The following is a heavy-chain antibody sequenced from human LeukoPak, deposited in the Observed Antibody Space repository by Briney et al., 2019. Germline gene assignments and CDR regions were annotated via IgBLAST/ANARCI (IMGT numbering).Heavy chain of an antibody. CDR2: IYYSGST. J-gene: IGHJ6*02. V-gene: IGHV4-61*08. D-gene: IGHD4-23*01. CDR1: GGSISSGGYS. Sequence: SQTLSLTCAVSGGSISSGGYSWSWIRQPPGKGLEWIGYIYYSGSTNYNPSLKSRVTISVDASKNQFSLKLSSVTAADTAVYYCARAPDGGYGGYYYYGMDVWGQGTTVTVSS. CDR3: ARAPDGGYGGYYYYGMDV.